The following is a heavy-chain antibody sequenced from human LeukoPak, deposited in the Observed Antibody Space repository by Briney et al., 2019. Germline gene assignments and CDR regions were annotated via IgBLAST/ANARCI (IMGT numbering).Heavy chain of an antibody. CDR3: ARSLQQQPFDY. J-gene: IGHJ4*02. CDR2: IYSGGST. CDR1: GFTFSTYW. D-gene: IGHD6-13*01. Sequence: PGGSLRLSCAASGFTFSTYWMNWVRQAPGKGLEWVSVIYSGGSTYYADSVKGRFTISRDNSKNTLYLQMNSLRAEDTAVYYCARSLQQQPFDYWGQGTLVTVSS. V-gene: IGHV3-66*01.